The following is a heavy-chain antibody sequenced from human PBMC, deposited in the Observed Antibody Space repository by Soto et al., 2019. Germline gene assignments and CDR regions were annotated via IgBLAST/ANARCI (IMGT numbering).Heavy chain of an antibody. J-gene: IGHJ4*02. CDR1: GFTVSSNS. CDR3: ARQGYYYDTSGYDKVYYFDF. D-gene: IGHD3-22*01. V-gene: IGHV3-53*02. CDR2: IYSGGTT. Sequence: EVQLVETGGDLIQPGGSLRLSCTASGFTVSSNSMSWVRQAPGKGLEWVSVIYSGGTTYYADSVKGRFTVSRDSSKNTLYLQLNSLRAEDTAVYYCARQGYYYDTSGYDKVYYFDFWGQGTLVTVSS.